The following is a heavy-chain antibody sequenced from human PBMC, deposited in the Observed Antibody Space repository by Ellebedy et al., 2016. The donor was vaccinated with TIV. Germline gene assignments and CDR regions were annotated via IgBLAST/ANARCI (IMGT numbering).Heavy chain of an antibody. CDR3: AVQGPAARQAD. J-gene: IGHJ4*02. V-gene: IGHV3-23*01. D-gene: IGHD6-6*01. CDR2: ISSSGRST. Sequence: PGGSLRLSCAASGFTFSSYAMSRVRQAPGKGLKWVSAISSSGRSTYYADSVKGRFTISRDNSKNTLYLQMNSLRTEDTAVYYCAVQGPAARQADWGQGTLVTVSS. CDR1: GFTFSSYA.